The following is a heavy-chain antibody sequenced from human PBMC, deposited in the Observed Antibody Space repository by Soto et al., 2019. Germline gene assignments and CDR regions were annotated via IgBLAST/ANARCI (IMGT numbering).Heavy chain of an antibody. Sequence: PGGSLRLSCAASGFTFSSYGMHWFRQAPGKGLEWVAVISYDGSNKYYADSVKGRFTISRDNSKNTLYLQMNSLRAEDTAVYYCAXDSECSGGSCYSGSFDYWGQGTLVTVSS. D-gene: IGHD2-15*01. V-gene: IGHV3-30*18. J-gene: IGHJ4*02. CDR2: ISYDGSNK. CDR3: AXDSECSGGSCYSGSFDY. CDR1: GFTFSSYG.